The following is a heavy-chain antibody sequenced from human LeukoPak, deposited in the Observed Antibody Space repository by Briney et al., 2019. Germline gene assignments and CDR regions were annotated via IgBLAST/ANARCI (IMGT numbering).Heavy chain of an antibody. Sequence: ASVKVSCKASGYTFTSYYMHWVRQAPGQGLEWMGIINPTGGSTNYAQKFQGRVTMTRDTSTSTVYMELSSLSSEGTAVYYCARNLGVGDYWGQGTLVTVSS. J-gene: IGHJ4*02. CDR3: ARNLGVGDY. D-gene: IGHD3-16*01. V-gene: IGHV1-46*01. CDR1: GYTFTSYY. CDR2: INPTGGST.